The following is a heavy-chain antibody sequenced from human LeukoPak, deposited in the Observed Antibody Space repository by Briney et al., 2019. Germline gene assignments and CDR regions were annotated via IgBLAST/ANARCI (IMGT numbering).Heavy chain of an antibody. CDR1: GGSIGSGDYY. CDR3: ARGGDLVATTLDC. V-gene: IGHV4-30-4*01. J-gene: IGHJ4*02. CDR2: IYYSGST. Sequence: SETLSLTCTVSGGSIGSGDYYWSWLRQPPGKGLEYIGYIYYSGSTYYNPSLKSRVTISVDTSKNQFSLKLSSVTAADTAVYYCARGGDLVATTLDCWGQGTLVTVSS. D-gene: IGHD5-12*01.